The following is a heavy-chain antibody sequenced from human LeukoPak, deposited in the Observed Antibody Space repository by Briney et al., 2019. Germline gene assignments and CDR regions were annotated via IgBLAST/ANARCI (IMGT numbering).Heavy chain of an antibody. J-gene: IGHJ4*02. CDR1: GFTFSDYY. V-gene: IGHV3-11*04. Sequence: GGSLRLSCAASGFTFSDYYMSWIRQAPGKGLEWVSYISSSGITIYYADSVKGRFTISRDNAKNSLYLQMNSLRAEDTAVYYCARDPAAAPAYYFDYWGQGTLVTVSS. CDR3: ARDPAAAPAYYFDY. CDR2: ISSSGITI. D-gene: IGHD6-25*01.